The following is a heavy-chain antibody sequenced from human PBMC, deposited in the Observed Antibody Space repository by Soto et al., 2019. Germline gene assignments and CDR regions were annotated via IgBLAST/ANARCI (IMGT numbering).Heavy chain of an antibody. CDR1: GGSFSGYY. J-gene: IGHJ4*02. D-gene: IGHD2-2*01. CDR3: AIDRRVQLPETFAFDY. Sequence: SETLSLTCAVYGGSFSGYYWSWIRQPPGKGLEWIGEINHSGSTNYNPSLKSRLTISVDTSKKQFSLKLSSVTAADTARYTCAIDRRVQLPETFAFDYWGQGTLVTVSS. CDR2: INHSGST. V-gene: IGHV4-34*01.